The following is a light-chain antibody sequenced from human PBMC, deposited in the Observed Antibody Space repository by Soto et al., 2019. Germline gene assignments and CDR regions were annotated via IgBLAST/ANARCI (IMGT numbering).Light chain of an antibody. CDR1: SSDVGGYNY. CDR2: DVS. J-gene: IGLJ1*01. Sequence: QSVLTQPASVSGSPGQSIAISCTGTSSDVGGYNYVSWYQHHPGKAPTVMIYDVSNRPSGVSDRFSGPKSGNTASLTISGLQADDEADYYCSSYTSSSTYVFGTGTKVTVL. CDR3: SSYTSSSTYV. V-gene: IGLV2-14*03.